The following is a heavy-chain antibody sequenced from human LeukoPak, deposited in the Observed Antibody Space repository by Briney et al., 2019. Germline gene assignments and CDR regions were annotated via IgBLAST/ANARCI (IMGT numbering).Heavy chain of an antibody. CDR2: ISGNAGST. V-gene: IGHV3-23*01. CDR1: RFSFSSYA. CDR3: ARDQAPGEGY. J-gene: IGHJ4*02. D-gene: IGHD7-27*01. Sequence: GGSLRLSCAASRFSFSSYAMSWVRQAPGKGLEWVSGISGNAGSTYYADSVKGRFTISRDNSKNTLYLQMNSLRAEDTAVYYCARDQAPGEGYWGQGTLVTVSS.